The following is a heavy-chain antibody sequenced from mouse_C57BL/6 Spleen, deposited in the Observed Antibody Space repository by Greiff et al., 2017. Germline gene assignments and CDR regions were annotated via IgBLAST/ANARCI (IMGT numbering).Heavy chain of an antibody. Sequence: EVKLMESGGGLVKPGGSLKLSCAASGFTFSSYAMSWVRQTPEKRLEWVATISDGGSYTYYPDNVKGRFTISRDNAKNNLYLQMSHLKSEDTAMYYCASTGVDYRGQGTSVTVSS. CDR2: ISDGGSYT. CDR1: GFTFSSYA. V-gene: IGHV5-4*03. CDR3: ASTGVDY. J-gene: IGHJ4*01.